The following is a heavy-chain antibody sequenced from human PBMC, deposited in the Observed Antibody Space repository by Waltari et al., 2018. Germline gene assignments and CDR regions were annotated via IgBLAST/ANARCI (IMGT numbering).Heavy chain of an antibody. D-gene: IGHD6-13*01. CDR1: GGSFSGYY. Sequence: QVQLQQWGAGLLKPSETLSLTCAVYGGSFSGYYWSWIRQPPGKGLEWIVESNHSGSTNYTPSLQSRVTISVDTSKNQCSLKRSSVTAADTAVYYCARGGMAAATLWYWGQGTLVTVSS. CDR3: ARGGMAAATLWY. CDR2: SNHSGST. J-gene: IGHJ4*02. V-gene: IGHV4-34*01.